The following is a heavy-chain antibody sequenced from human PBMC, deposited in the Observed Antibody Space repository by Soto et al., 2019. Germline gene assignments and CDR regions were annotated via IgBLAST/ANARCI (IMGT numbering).Heavy chain of an antibody. D-gene: IGHD3-22*01. V-gene: IGHV4-59*01. J-gene: IGHJ3*02. Sequence: SETLSLTCTVSGGSIGSYYWSWIRQPPGKGLEWIGYIYYSGSTNYNPSLKSRVTISVDTSKNQFSLKLSSVTAADTVVYYCARAGIRDQMIAGFVIRGQVTMVSV. CDR2: IYYSGST. CDR1: GGSIGSYY. CDR3: ARAGIRDQMIAGFVI.